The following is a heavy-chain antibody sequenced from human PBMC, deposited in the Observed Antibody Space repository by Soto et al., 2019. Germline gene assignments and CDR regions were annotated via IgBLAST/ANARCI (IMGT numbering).Heavy chain of an antibody. Sequence: SVKVSCKASGGTFSSYAISWVRQAPGQGLEWMGGIIPIFGTANYAQKFQGRVTITADESTSTAYMELSSLRSEDTAVYYCARDDPVSNWFDPWGQGTLVTVSS. CDR3: ARDDPVSNWFDP. V-gene: IGHV1-69*13. CDR2: IIPIFGTA. CDR1: GGTFSSYA. J-gene: IGHJ5*02.